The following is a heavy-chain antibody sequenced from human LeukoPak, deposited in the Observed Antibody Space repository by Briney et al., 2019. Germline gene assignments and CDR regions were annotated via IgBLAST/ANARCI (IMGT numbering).Heavy chain of an antibody. D-gene: IGHD4-17*01. CDR1: GFTFSSYA. Sequence: PGGSLRLSXAASGFTFSSYAMSWVRQSPGKGLEWVSAISGSGGSTYYADSVKGRFTISRDNSKNTLYLQMSSLRAEDTAVYYCAKTFYGDYGDYWGQGTLVTVSS. V-gene: IGHV3-23*01. J-gene: IGHJ4*02. CDR3: AKTFYGDYGDY. CDR2: ISGSGGST.